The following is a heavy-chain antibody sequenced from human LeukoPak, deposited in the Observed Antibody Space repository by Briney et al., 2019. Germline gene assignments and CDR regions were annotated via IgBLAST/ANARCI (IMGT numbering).Heavy chain of an antibody. CDR1: GGSISSSSYY. CDR2: IYHSGTT. D-gene: IGHD1-1*01. J-gene: IGHJ6*03. Sequence: SETLSLTCTVSGGSISSSSYYWGWIRQPPGKGLEWIANIYHSGTTFYNLSPKSRVTISLDTSKNQISLKLSSVTAADTVVYYCASDRGWNRGDYYYYMDVWGKGTTVTVSS. V-gene: IGHV4-39*07. CDR3: ASDRGWNRGDYYYYMDV.